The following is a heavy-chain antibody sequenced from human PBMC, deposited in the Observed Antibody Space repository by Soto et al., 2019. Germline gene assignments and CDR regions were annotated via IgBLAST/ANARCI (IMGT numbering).Heavy chain of an antibody. CDR1: GYTFTAFY. CDR2: LNPNRGDT. Sequence: QMHLVQSRAEVQKPGASVKVSCKASGYTFTAFYIHWVRQAPGQGLEWMGWLNPNRGDTKYAQKKQVKVTMTSDASISTASMELTTVRSDDTAMYYCARAGIAARGRGEYAMDVWGQGTTVGVSS. CDR3: ARAGIAARGRGEYAMDV. J-gene: IGHJ6*02. D-gene: IGHD6-6*01. V-gene: IGHV1-2*02.